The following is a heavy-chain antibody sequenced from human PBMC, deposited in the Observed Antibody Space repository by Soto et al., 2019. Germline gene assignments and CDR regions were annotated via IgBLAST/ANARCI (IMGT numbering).Heavy chain of an antibody. CDR1: GGSISSSSYY. J-gene: IGHJ5*02. V-gene: IGHV4-61*01. CDR2: VSQGGAAAYLTEGETT. CDR3: ARDRGGITVSSKPLGEWFDP. D-gene: IGHD3-16*01. Sequence: SETLSLTCTVSGGSISSSSYYWSWIRQTPGKRKERIGYVSQGGAAAYLTEGETTGYNPSLESRATISLDLPKNQFSLRLTSVTAADTAVYYCARDRGGITVSSKPLGEWFDPWGQGTLVTVSS.